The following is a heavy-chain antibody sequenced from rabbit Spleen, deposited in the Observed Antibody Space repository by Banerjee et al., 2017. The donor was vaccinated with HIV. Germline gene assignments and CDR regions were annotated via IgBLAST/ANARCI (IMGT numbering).Heavy chain of an antibody. Sequence: QEQLVESGGGLVQPGASLTLTCTPSGFSFSRGYDMCWVRQAPGKGLEWISCIAGSSGNTYYASWAKGRFTISKTSSTTVTLQMTSLTGADTATYFCARDVGYGGYDLWGPGTLVTVS. CDR2: IAGSSGNT. CDR1: GFSFSRGYD. J-gene: IGHJ4*01. V-gene: IGHV1S45*01. D-gene: IGHD7-1*01. CDR3: ARDVGYGGYDL.